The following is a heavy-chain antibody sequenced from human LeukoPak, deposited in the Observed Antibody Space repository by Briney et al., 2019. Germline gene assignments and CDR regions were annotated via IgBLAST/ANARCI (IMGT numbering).Heavy chain of an antibody. CDR3: TTDYWGYYDSSGYYRFDY. J-gene: IGHJ4*02. V-gene: IGHV3-15*01. D-gene: IGHD3-22*01. CDR2: IKSKTDGGTT. Sequence: GGSLRLSCAASGFTFSNAWMSWVRQAPGKGLEWVGRIKSKTDGGTTDYAAPVKGRFTISRDDSKNTLYLQMNSLKTEDTAVYYCTTDYWGYYDSSGYYRFDYWGQGTLVTVSS. CDR1: GFTFSNAW.